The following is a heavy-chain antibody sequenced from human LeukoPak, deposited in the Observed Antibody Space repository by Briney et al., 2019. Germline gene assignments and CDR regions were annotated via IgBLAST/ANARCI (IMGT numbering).Heavy chain of an antibody. J-gene: IGHJ4*02. CDR1: GDIFSSNSAG. CDR2: TYYRSNLYN. V-gene: IGHV6-1*01. Sequence: SQTLSLTCAISGDIFSSNSAGWNWSRQSPSRGLEWLGRTYYRSNLYNDYAVAVKNRIPITPDPSKNQFSLQLNSVTPEDTAVYYCAREVAGTLAFDSSGQGTLVTVSS. D-gene: IGHD6-19*01. CDR3: AREVAGTLAFDS.